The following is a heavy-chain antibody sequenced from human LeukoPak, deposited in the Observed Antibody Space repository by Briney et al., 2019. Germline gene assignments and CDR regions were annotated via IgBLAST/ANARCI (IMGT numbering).Heavy chain of an antibody. Sequence: ASVKVSCKTSGYTFTSYGITWVRQAPGQGLEWMAYISPNNGKTNYARNLQGRVTMTTDASTSTAYLELRSLISDDTAVYYCVTKGSSSDYYGIDVWGQGTSVTVSS. CDR3: VTKGSSSDYYGIDV. CDR2: ISPNNGKT. J-gene: IGHJ6*02. D-gene: IGHD6-6*01. V-gene: IGHV1-18*01. CDR1: GYTFTSYG.